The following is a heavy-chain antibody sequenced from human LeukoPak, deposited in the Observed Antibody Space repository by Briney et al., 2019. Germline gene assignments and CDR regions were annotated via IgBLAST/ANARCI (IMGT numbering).Heavy chain of an antibody. J-gene: IGHJ4*02. CDR3: AIQEYCSGGSCYFVSDY. CDR1: GYTFTYRY. Sequence: GSSVKVSCKASGYTFTYRYLHWVRQAPGQALEWMGWITPFNGNTNYAQKFQDRVTITRDRSMSTAYMELSSLRSEDTAMYYCAIQEYCSGGSCYFVSDYWGQGTLVTVSS. CDR2: ITPFNGNT. V-gene: IGHV1-45*02. D-gene: IGHD2-15*01.